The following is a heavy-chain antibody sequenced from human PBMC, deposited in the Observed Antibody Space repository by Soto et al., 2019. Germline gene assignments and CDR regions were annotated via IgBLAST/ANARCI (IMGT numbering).Heavy chain of an antibody. CDR2: ISSSSSYI. Sequence: GSLRLSCAASGCTFSSYSMNWVRQAPGKGLEWVPSISSSSSYIYYADSVKGRFTISRDNAKHSLYLQMNRLKAEDTAVYFCAPAPSEYSSGSASHCFYYWGKGSRVT. CDR1: GCTFSSYS. V-gene: IGHV3-21*01. CDR3: APAPSEYSSGSASHCFYY. D-gene: IGHD5-12*01. J-gene: IGHJ4*02.